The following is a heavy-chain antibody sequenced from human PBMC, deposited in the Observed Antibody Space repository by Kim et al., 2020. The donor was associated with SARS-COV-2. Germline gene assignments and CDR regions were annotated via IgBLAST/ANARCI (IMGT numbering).Heavy chain of an antibody. CDR3: ASTQTFDY. V-gene: IGHV3-7*03. J-gene: IGHJ4*02. CDR2: GREG. Sequence: GREGHSVDSVKGRFTISRDNAKNSLYLQMKSRRAEDTAVYYCASTQTFDYWGQGTLVTVSS.